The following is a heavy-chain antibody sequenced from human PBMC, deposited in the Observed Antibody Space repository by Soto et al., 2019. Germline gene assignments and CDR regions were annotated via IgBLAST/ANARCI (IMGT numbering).Heavy chain of an antibody. CDR3: TSTRGSSYDY. CDR2: IYNGGGT. CDR1: GFTVSSNY. J-gene: IGHJ4*02. D-gene: IGHD6-6*01. V-gene: IGHV3-53*02. Sequence: EVQLVETGGGLIQPGGSLRLSCAASGFTVSSNYMSWVRQAPGKGLEWVSVIYNGGGTYYADSVKGRFTISRDNSKNTLYLQMNSLRAEDKAVYYCTSTRGSSYDYWGQGTLVTVSS.